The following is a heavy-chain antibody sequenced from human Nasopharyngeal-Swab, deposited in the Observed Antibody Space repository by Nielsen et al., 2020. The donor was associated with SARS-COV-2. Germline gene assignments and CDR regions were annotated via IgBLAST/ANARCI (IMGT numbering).Heavy chain of an antibody. CDR3: AKDRSDSVDYFDH. CDR2: ISYDGTNK. J-gene: IGHJ4*02. Sequence: GGSLRLSCAASGFRFSSYGMHWVRHAPGKGLEWVAVISYDGTNKYYAESSKGRFTISRDNSKNTLFLQMNSLRAEDTALYYCAKDRSDSVDYFDHWGQGTLVTVSS. D-gene: IGHD2-21*02. V-gene: IGHV3-30*18. CDR1: GFRFSSYG.